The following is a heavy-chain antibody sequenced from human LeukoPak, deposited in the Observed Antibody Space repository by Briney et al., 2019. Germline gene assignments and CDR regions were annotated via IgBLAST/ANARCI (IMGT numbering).Heavy chain of an antibody. CDR2: INSDGIST. D-gene: IGHD5-24*01. CDR3: ARVHRDMATIVGLWDY. CDR1: GFTFSSYD. Sequence: GGSLRLSCAASGFTFSSYDMHWVRQAPGKGLVWVSRINSDGISTSYADSVKGRFTISRDNAKNTLYLQMNSLRVEDTAVYYCARVHRDMATIVGLWDYWGQGTLVTVSS. V-gene: IGHV3-74*01. J-gene: IGHJ4*02.